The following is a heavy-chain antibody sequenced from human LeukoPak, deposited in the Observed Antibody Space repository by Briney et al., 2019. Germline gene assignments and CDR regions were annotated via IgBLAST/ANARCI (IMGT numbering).Heavy chain of an antibody. D-gene: IGHD6-19*01. CDR2: ISGSGGST. Sequence: PGGSLRLSCAASGFTFSSYAMSWVRQAPGKGLEWVSAISGSGGSTYYADSVKGRFTISRDNSKNTLYLQMNSLRAEDTDVYYCAKELSEEWLVPDSFEACFDYWGQGTLVTVSS. CDR1: GFTFSSYA. J-gene: IGHJ4*02. CDR3: AKELSEEWLVPDSFEACFDY. V-gene: IGHV3-23*01.